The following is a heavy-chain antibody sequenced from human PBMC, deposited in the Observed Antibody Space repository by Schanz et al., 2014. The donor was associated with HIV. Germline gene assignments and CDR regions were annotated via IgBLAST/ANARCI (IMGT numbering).Heavy chain of an antibody. D-gene: IGHD1-26*01. J-gene: IGHJ3*02. Sequence: VQVLESGGGLVQPGGSLRLSCAASGFTFSTYGMHWVRQAPGKGLEWVAVIWYDGSNKYYADSVKGRFTISRDNSKNTLYLQLNSLRAEDTAVYYCAKDGSWEAFDAFDIWGQGTMVTVSS. CDR3: AKDGSWEAFDAFDI. CDR1: GFTFSTYG. V-gene: IGHV3-33*06. CDR2: IWYDGSNK.